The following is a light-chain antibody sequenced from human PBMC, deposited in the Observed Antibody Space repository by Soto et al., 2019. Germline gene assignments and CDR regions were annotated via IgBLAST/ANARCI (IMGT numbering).Light chain of an antibody. CDR3: QQYGSSPLIS. V-gene: IGKV3-11*01. CDR1: QSVNRY. Sequence: EVVLTQSPATLSLSPGERATLSCRASQSVNRYLAWYQQKPGQAPRLLIYDTSNRATGIPARFSGSGSGTDFTLTISSLEPEDFAVYYCQQYGSSPLISFGQGTRLEI. CDR2: DTS. J-gene: IGKJ5*01.